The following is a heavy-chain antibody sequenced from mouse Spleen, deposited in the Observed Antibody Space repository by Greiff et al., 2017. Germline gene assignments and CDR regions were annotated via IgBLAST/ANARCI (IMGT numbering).Heavy chain of an antibody. Sequence: EVKLMESGGGLVKPGGSLKLSCAASGFTFSSYAMSWVRQTPEKRLEWVAAINSNGGSTYYPDTVTDRFTISRDTAKNTLYLQMSSLRSEDTALYYCARHKGYSNYDWYFDVGGAGTTVTVSS. J-gene: IGHJ1*01. CDR2: INSNGGST. V-gene: IGHV5-6-2*01. CDR3: ARHKGYSNYDWYFDV. D-gene: IGHD2-5*01. CDR1: GFTFSSYA.